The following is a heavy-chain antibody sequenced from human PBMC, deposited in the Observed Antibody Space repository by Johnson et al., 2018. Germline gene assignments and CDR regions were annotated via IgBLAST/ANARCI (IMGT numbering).Heavy chain of an antibody. CDR2: LGSSANSPAR. CDR1: GFPFRGSA. Sequence: VQLQESGGGLVQPGGSLKLSCAASGFPFRGSAIQRARQASGKRLEWVRLLGSSANSPARASAASVKGRSTISRDDSKYTAYLQMNSLKTDDTAVYYCTVHSRRAPWGQGTMVTVSS. J-gene: IGHJ3*01. CDR3: TVHSRRAP. V-gene: IGHV3-73*02.